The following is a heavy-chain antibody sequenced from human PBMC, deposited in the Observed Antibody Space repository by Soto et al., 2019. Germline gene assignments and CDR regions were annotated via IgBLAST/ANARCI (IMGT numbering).Heavy chain of an antibody. CDR3: AKWGSTWEMATDF. CDR2: ISSDGGSA. V-gene: IGHV3-74*01. Sequence: GGSLRLSCAASGFTFSDYWMHWVRQVPGKGLVWVSRISSDGGSASYADSVKGRFTISRDNAKNTLYLQMNSLRAEDTALYYCAKWGSTWEMATDFCGPGTPVTVS. CDR1: GFTFSDYW. D-gene: IGHD6-13*01. J-gene: IGHJ4*01.